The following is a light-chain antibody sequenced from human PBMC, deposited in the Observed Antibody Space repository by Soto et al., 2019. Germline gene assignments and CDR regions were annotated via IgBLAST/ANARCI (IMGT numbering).Light chain of an antibody. V-gene: IGKV3-20*01. CDR2: GAS. CDR1: QSVIGNY. CDR3: QQFGDSLT. Sequence: ETVLTQSPGTLSLSPGERATLSCRASQSVIGNYLAWYQQKPGQAPRLLIYGASSRATGIPDRFIGSGSGTDFTLTVSRLEPEDFAVYYCQQFGDSLTFGGGTKVDIK. J-gene: IGKJ4*01.